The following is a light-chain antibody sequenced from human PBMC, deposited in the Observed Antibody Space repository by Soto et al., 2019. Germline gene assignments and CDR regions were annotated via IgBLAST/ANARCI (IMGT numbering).Light chain of an antibody. CDR3: LQYDNWPPWT. CDR2: AAS. CDR1: QSVTIN. J-gene: IGKJ1*01. V-gene: IGKV3-15*01. Sequence: EIVLTQSPATLSVSPGGRATLSCRASQSVTINLSWYQQKPGQAPRLLIFAASTRATGIPARFSGSGSGTEFTLTISGLQSEDSAVYYCLQYDNWPPWTFGQGTKVEIK.